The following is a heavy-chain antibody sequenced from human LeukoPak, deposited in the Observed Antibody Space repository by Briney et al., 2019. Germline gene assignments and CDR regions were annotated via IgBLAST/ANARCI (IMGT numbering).Heavy chain of an antibody. Sequence: GGSLRLSCVASGFPFRSFSMNWVGQPPGKGLEWVSSISSSTYIYYADSVKGRFTISRDNAKNSLYLQMNSLRVEDTAVYYCARAEGSGSSFDYWGQGTLVSVSS. CDR3: ARAEGSGSSFDY. CDR1: GFPFRSFS. D-gene: IGHD3-10*01. CDR2: ISSSTYI. J-gene: IGHJ4*02. V-gene: IGHV3-21*01.